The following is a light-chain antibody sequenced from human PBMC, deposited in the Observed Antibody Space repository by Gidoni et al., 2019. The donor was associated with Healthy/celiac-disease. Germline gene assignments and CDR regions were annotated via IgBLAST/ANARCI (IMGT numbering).Light chain of an antibody. CDR1: QSLLHSNGYNY. CDR3: MQALQTPPYT. J-gene: IGKJ2*01. V-gene: IGKV2-28*01. Sequence: DIVMTQSPLSLPVTPGEPASISCRSSQSLLHSNGYNYLDWYLQKPGQSPQLLIYLGSNRASGVPDRFSDSGSGTDFTLKISRVEAEDVGVYYCMQALQTPPYTFGQGTKLEIK. CDR2: LGS.